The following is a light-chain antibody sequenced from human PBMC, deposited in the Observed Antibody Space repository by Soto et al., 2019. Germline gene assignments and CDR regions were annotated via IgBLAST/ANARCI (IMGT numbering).Light chain of an antibody. J-gene: IGKJ4*01. CDR2: GSS. CDR3: QQYNNWGLS. CDR1: ENVGTN. Sequence: IGMTQSPATLSVSPGEGVTLSCRASENVGTNLAWYQQKPGQAPRLLIYGSSTRATGIPATFSGSGSGTEFTLTFGSLQSEESAIYYCQQYNNWGLSFGGGTKVEIK. V-gene: IGKV3D-15*01.